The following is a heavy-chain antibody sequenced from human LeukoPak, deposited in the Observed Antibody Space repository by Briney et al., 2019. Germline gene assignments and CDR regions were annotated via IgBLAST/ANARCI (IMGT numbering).Heavy chain of an antibody. V-gene: IGHV4-39*01. D-gene: IGHD6-19*01. CDR2: IYYSGST. CDR1: GGSISSSSYY. CDR3: ARQQWQPIFDY. Sequence: PSETLSPTCTVSGGSISSSSYYWGWIRQPPGKGLEWIGSIYYSGSTYYNPSLKSRVTISVDTSKNQFSLKLSPVTAADTAVYYCARQQWQPIFDYWGQGTLVTVSS. J-gene: IGHJ4*02.